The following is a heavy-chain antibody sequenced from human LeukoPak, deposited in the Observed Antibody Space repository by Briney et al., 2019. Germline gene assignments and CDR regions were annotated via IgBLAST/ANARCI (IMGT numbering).Heavy chain of an antibody. V-gene: IGHV4-59*08. J-gene: IGHJ4*02. D-gene: IGHD4-23*01. CDR3: ATLYGGNWVFDY. Sequence: SEPLSLTCTVSGGSISSYYWSWIRQPPGEGLEWIGYIYYSGSTNYNPSLKSRVTISVDTSKNQFSLKLSSVTAADTAVYYCATLYGGNWVFDYWGQGTLVTVSS. CDR1: GGSISSYY. CDR2: IYYSGST.